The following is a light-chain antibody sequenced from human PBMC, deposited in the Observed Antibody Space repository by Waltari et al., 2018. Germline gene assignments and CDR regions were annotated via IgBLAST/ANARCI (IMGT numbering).Light chain of an antibody. J-gene: IGLJ2*01. V-gene: IGLV4-69*01. Sequence: QLVVTQSPSASASLGASVKLTCTLSSDHATYAIAWHQHRSEKAPRFLMRVNGDGGHTKGDGVPDRFSGSSFGAERYLTISSLQSEDEADYYFQSWDTDTVVFGGGTKVTVL. CDR2: VNGDGGH. CDR1: SDHATYA. CDR3: QSWDTDTVV.